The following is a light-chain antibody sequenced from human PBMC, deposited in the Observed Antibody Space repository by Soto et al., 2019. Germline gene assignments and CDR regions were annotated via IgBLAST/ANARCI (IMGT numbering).Light chain of an antibody. V-gene: IGKV1D-17*01. CDR3: KLLRMYPST. CDR2: AAS. J-gene: IGKJ4*01. Sequence: NIQMTQSPSAMSASVGDRVTITCRARQGISKYLVWFQQKPGKVPKHLIYAASTLYVGVPSRFSGSGSGTDFALHITRLKAEDFATYYCKLLRMYPSTFGGGTKVEIK. CDR1: QGISKY.